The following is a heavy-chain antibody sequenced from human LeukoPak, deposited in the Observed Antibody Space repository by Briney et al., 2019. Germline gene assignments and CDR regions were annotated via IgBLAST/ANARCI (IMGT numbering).Heavy chain of an antibody. J-gene: IGHJ4*02. CDR1: GFTFSDYT. V-gene: IGHV3-30*01. CDR2: ISYDGSSK. CDR3: ARGRLSYAGEY. D-gene: IGHD5-18*01. Sequence: GGSLRLSCAASGFTFSDYTMHWVRQAPGKGLEWVAIISYDGSSKYYADSVKGRFTISRDNSKDTLYLQMNSLRAEDTAVYYCARGRLSYAGEYWGQGTLVTVSS.